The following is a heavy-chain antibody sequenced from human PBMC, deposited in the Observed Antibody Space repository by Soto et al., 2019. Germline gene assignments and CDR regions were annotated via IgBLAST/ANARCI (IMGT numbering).Heavy chain of an antibody. V-gene: IGHV3-23*01. CDR3: AKRPTSTGFGDPFDI. D-gene: IGHD3-10*01. Sequence: GGSLRLSCAASGFTFSTYAMSWVRQSPGKGLEWVSTISSSGGNTYYTDSVKGRFTISRDNSKNTLYLQMNSLRAEDTAIYYCAKRPTSTGFGDPFDIWGQGTMVTVSS. CDR1: GFTFSTYA. J-gene: IGHJ3*02. CDR2: ISSSGGNT.